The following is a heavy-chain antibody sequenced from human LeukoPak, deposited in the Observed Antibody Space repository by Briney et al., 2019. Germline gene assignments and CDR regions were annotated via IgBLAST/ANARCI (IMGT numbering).Heavy chain of an antibody. V-gene: IGHV2-5*02. D-gene: IGHD6-13*01. CDR1: GFSLSTSGVG. J-gene: IGHJ4*02. CDR3: AHRRPIAAAGDSFDY. CDR2: IYWDDDK. Sequence: SGPTLVNPPQTLTLTCTFSGFSLSTSGVGVGWIRQPPGKALEWLALIYWDDDKRYSPSLKSRLTITKDTSKNQVVLTMTNMDPVDTATYYCAHRRPIAAAGDSFDYWGQGTLVTVSS.